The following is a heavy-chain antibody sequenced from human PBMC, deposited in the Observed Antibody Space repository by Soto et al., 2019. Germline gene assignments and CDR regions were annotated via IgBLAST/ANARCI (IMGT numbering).Heavy chain of an antibody. J-gene: IGHJ6*02. Sequence: ASVKVSCKASGGTFSSYAISWVRQAPGQGLEWMGGIIPIFGTANYAQKFQGRVTITADESTSTAYMELSSLRSEDTAVYYCARGPSIYNWNHPTQDYYYYGMDVWGQGTTVTVSS. D-gene: IGHD1-20*01. CDR1: GGTFSSYA. CDR2: IIPIFGTA. CDR3: ARGPSIYNWNHPTQDYYYYGMDV. V-gene: IGHV1-69*13.